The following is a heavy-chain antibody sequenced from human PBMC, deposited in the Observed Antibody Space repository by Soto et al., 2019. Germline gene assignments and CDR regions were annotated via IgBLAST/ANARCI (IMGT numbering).Heavy chain of an antibody. D-gene: IGHD3-3*01. Sequence: TLSLTCTVSGGSISSGGYYWSWIRQHPGKGLEWLALIYWNDDKRYSPSLKSRLTITKDTSKNQVVLTMTNMDPVDTATYYCAHLTYDFWSGYPSGPLDGMDVWGQGTTVTVSS. V-gene: IGHV2-5*01. CDR3: AHLTYDFWSGYPSGPLDGMDV. CDR1: GGSISSGGYY. J-gene: IGHJ6*02. CDR2: IYWNDDK.